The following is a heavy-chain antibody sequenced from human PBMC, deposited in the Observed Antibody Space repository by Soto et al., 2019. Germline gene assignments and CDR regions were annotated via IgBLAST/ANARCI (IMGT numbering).Heavy chain of an antibody. J-gene: IGHJ4*02. CDR2: IYYSGST. Sequence: NPSETLSLTCTVSGGSISSYYWSWIRQPPGKGLEWIGYIYYSGSTNYNPSLKSRVTISVDTSKNQFSLKLSSVTAADTAVYYCAAIYYDSSGYYPFDYWGQGTLVTVSS. CDR3: AAIYYDSSGYYPFDY. V-gene: IGHV4-59*01. CDR1: GGSISSYY. D-gene: IGHD3-22*01.